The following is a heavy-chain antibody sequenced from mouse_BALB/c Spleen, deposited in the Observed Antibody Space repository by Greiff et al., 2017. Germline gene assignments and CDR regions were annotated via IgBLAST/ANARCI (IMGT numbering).Heavy chain of an antibody. Sequence: EVKLVESGGGLVQPGGSRKLSCAASGFTFSSFGMHWVRQAPEKGLEWVAYISSGSSTIYYADTVKGRFTISRDNPKNTLFLQMTSLRSEDTAMYYCARSKWDAMDYWGQGTSVTVSA. CDR1: GFTFSSFG. J-gene: IGHJ4*01. CDR2: ISSGSSTI. V-gene: IGHV5-17*02. D-gene: IGHD1-3*01. CDR3: ARSKWDAMDY.